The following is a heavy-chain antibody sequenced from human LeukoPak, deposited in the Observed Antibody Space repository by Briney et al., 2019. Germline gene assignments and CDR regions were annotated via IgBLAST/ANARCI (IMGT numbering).Heavy chain of an antibody. CDR1: GFTFSSYD. V-gene: IGHV3-48*01. Sequence: PGGSLRLSCAASGFTFSSYDMNWVRQAPGKGLEWISYISSSSSTIYYADSVKGRFTISRDNAKNSLYLQMNSLRAEDTAVYYCASGHYDFWSGYCFWGRGTLVTVSS. CDR3: ASGHYDFWSGYCF. CDR2: ISSSSSTI. J-gene: IGHJ4*02. D-gene: IGHD3-3*01.